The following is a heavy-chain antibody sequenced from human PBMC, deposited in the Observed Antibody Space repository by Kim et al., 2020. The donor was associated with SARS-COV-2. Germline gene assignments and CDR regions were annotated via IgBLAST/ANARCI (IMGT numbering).Heavy chain of an antibody. CDR2: ISGTGGNT. CDR3: SRGGLYYYDSSGYYYDS. CDR1: GFTFRNYA. D-gene: IGHD3-22*01. Sequence: GGSLRLSCAASGFTFRNYAMSWVRQAPGKGLQWVSAISGTGGNTYYADSVKGRFTISRDNSKNTLYLRMSSLRAEDTAVYYCSRGGLYYYDSSGYYYDSWGQGTLVTVSS. J-gene: IGHJ5*01. V-gene: IGHV3-23*01.